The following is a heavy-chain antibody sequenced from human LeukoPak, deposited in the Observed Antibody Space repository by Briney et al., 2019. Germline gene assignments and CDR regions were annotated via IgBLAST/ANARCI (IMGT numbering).Heavy chain of an antibody. CDR2: IYPGDSDT. D-gene: IGHD3-3*01. J-gene: IGHJ3*01. Sequence: GESLKISCKGSGYSFTSYWIGWVRQMPGKGLEWMGIIYPGDSDTRYSPSFQGQVTISADKSISTAYLHWSSLRASDTAMYYRARRPSYDFWSGYYGVDGLDVWGQGTMVTVSS. V-gene: IGHV5-51*01. CDR3: ARRPSYDFWSGYYGVDGLDV. CDR1: GYSFTSYW.